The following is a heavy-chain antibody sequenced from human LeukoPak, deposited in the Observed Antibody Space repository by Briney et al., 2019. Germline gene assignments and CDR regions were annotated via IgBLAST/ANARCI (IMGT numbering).Heavy chain of an antibody. CDR2: IYITGST. D-gene: IGHD2-8*02. Sequence: SETLSLTCSVSGGPLSSYFWTCIRQPAGEGLEWIGRIYITGSTNYNPSLKSPVTMSVDTSRNQFSLKLSSVTAADTAVYYCARAWSRGPIDYWGQGTLVTVSS. CDR1: GGPLSSYF. CDR3: ARAWSRGPIDY. J-gene: IGHJ4*02. V-gene: IGHV4-4*07.